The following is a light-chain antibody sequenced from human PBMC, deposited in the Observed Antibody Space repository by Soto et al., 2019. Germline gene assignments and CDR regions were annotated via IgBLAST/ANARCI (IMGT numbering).Light chain of an antibody. V-gene: IGKV3-11*01. J-gene: IGKJ4*01. CDR1: QSVSSN. Sequence: ELVLTQSPATLSLSPGERATLSCRASQSVSSNLAWYQQKPGQAPRLLIYDASNRATGIPARFSGSGSGTDFTLTISSLQPEDFAVYYCHQRSNWPPTFGGGTKVEIK. CDR2: DAS. CDR3: HQRSNWPPT.